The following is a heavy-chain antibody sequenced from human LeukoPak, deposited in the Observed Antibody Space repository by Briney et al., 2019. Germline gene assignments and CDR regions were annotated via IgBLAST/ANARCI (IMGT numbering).Heavy chain of an antibody. CDR1: GGSCSGYY. CDR3: ARELALGYSGDDGKYYFDY. V-gene: IGHV4-34*01. J-gene: IGHJ4*02. CDR2: INHSGST. Sequence: SETLSGNSSGYGGSCSGYYWSWLRQPPGKGLKWIGEINHSGSTNYNPSLKSRVTISVDTSKNQFSLKLSSVTAADTAVYYCARELALGYSGDDGKYYFDYWGQGTLVTVSS. D-gene: IGHD5-12*01.